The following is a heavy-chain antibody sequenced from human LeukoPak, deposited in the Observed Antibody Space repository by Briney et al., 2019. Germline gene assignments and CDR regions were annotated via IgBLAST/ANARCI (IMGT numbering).Heavy chain of an antibody. CDR1: GGSISSGGYY. D-gene: IGHD2-2*01. Sequence: SETLSLTCTVSGGSISSGGYYWSWIRQHPGKGLEWIGYIYYSGSTYYNPSLKSRVTISVDTSKNQFSLKLSSVTAADTAVYYCARGGHCSSTSCYAALNYYYYYMDVWGKGTTVTVSS. CDR2: IYYSGST. CDR3: ARGGHCSSTSCYAALNYYYYYMDV. J-gene: IGHJ6*03. V-gene: IGHV4-31*03.